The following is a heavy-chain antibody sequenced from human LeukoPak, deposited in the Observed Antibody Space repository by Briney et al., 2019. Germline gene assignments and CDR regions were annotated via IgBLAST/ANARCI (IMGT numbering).Heavy chain of an antibody. D-gene: IGHD3-3*01. Sequence: ASVKVSCKASGGTFSSYAISWVRQAPGQGLEWMGRIIPIFGTANYAQKFQGRVTITTDESTSTAYMELSSLRSEDTAVYYCARSTIHETSHFDYWGQGTLVTVSS. CDR2: IIPIFGTA. CDR3: ARSTIHETSHFDY. CDR1: GGTFSSYA. V-gene: IGHV1-69*05. J-gene: IGHJ4*02.